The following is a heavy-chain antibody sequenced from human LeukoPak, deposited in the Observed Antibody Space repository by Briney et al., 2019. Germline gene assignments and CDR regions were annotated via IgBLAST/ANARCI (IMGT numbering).Heavy chain of an antibody. J-gene: IGHJ4*02. Sequence: GGSLRLSCAASGFAFSSAWMNWVRQAPGRGLEWVGLIKSRPDGGTTYYAAPVKGRFTISRDDSKNTLYLQMDSLKTEDTAIYYCTTGDYGAFEFWGQGTLVTVSS. V-gene: IGHV3-15*01. CDR2: IKSRPDGGTT. CDR3: TTGDYGAFEF. D-gene: IGHD4-17*01. CDR1: GFAFSSAW.